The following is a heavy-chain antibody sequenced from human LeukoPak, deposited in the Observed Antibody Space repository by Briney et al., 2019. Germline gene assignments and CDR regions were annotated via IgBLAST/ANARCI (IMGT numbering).Heavy chain of an antibody. CDR2: ISSGSSFI. D-gene: IGHD3-3*01. J-gene: IGHJ5*02. CDR3: ARDYLDFWNQFDP. V-gene: IGHV3-21*04. Sequence: RPGGSLRLSCAASGFTFSSYSMNWVRQAPRKWLEWVSSISSGSSFIYYADSVKGRFTISRDNAKNSLHLQMNSLRSEDPAVYYCARDYLDFWNQFDPWGQGTLVTVSS. CDR1: GFTFSSYS.